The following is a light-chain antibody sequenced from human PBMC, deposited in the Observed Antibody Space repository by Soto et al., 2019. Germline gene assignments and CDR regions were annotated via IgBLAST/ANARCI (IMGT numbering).Light chain of an antibody. CDR1: QSVSSN. V-gene: IGKV3-11*01. CDR3: QQRHNWRDT. J-gene: IGKJ5*01. CDR2: GAS. Sequence: LTQSPSFLSASVGDRVTITCRASQSVSSNLAWYQQKPGQAPRLLIYGASTRATGIPARFSGSGSGTDFTLTISSLEPEDFAVYYCQQRHNWRDTFGQGTRLEIK.